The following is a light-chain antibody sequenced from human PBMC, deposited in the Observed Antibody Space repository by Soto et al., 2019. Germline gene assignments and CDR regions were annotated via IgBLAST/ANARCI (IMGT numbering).Light chain of an antibody. CDR2: DVS. Sequence: QSVLTQPASVSGSPGQSITISCTGTSSDVGGYNYVSWYQQNPGKAPKLMIYDVSNRPSGVSNRFSGSKSGNTASLTISGLQVEDETDYYCSSLTTTSTLVFGTGTKVTV. J-gene: IGLJ1*01. CDR3: SSLTTTSTLV. CDR1: SSDVGGYNY. V-gene: IGLV2-14*01.